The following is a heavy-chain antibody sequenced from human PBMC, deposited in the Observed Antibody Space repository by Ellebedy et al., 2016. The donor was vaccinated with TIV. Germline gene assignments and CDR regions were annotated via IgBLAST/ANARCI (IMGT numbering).Heavy chain of an antibody. CDR3: SRSTGRAIDY. D-gene: IGHD2-2*01. V-gene: IGHV3-74*01. CDR2: IKSDGSST. Sequence: PGGSLRLSCAASGFTFSSYWMHWVRQVPGKGLVWVSWIKSDGSSTNYADSVKGRFTISRDNAKNTLYLQMNSLRGEDTAVYYYSRSTGRAIDYWGQGTLVSVSS. CDR1: GFTFSSYW. J-gene: IGHJ4*02.